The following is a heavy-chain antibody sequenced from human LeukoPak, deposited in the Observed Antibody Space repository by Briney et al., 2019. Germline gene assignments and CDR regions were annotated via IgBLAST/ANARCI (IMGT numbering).Heavy chain of an antibody. V-gene: IGHV4-59*08. CDR3: ARHKGVFTYYYGSGTVSAPFDY. D-gene: IGHD3-10*01. CDR1: GGSISSYY. CDR2: IYYSGST. Sequence: SETLSLTCTVSGGSISSYYWSWIRQPPGKGLEWIGYIYYSGSTNYNPSLKSRVTISVDTSKNQFSLKLSSVTAADTAVYYCARHKGVFTYYYGSGTVSAPFDYWGQGTLVTVSS. J-gene: IGHJ4*02.